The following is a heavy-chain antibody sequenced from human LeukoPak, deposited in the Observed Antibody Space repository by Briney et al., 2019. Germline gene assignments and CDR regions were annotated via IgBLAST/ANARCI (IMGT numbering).Heavy chain of an antibody. V-gene: IGHV3-30*04. CDR2: ISYDGSQK. D-gene: IGHD6-13*01. CDR3: ARANSSSWHYFDY. CDR1: GFIFSDYT. J-gene: IGHJ4*02. Sequence: GGSLRLSCAVSGFIFSDYTMHWVRQAPGKGLDWVAVISYDGSQKYHADSVKGRFTISRDNSKDTVYLQMNSLRAEDTAVFYCARANSSSWHYFDYWGQGTLVTVSS.